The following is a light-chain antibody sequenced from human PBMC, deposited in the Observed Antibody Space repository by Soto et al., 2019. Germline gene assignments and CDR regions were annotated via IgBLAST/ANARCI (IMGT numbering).Light chain of an antibody. V-gene: IGKV3-15*01. CDR2: GAS. CDR1: QSVRNN. Sequence: EIVMTQSPATLSVSPGERATVPCRASQSVRNNLAWYQQKPGQAPRLLIFGASTRATGTPARFSGSGYGTEFSLTISSLQSEDFAVYYCQQYNNWPLTFGGGTKVEIK. J-gene: IGKJ4*01. CDR3: QQYNNWPLT.